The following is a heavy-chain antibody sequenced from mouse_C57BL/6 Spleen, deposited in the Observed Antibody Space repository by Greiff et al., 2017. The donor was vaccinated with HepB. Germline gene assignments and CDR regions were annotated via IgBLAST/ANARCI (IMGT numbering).Heavy chain of an antibody. J-gene: IGHJ4*01. CDR2: IYPRSGNT. Sequence: QVQLQQSGAELARPGASVKLSCKASGYTFTSYGISWVKQRTGQGLEWSGEIYPRSGNTYYNEKFKGKATLTADKSSSTAYMELRSLTSEDSAVYFCARTYGNYDGYAMDYWGQGTSVTVSS. V-gene: IGHV1-81*01. CDR3: ARTYGNYDGYAMDY. D-gene: IGHD2-1*01. CDR1: GYTFTSYG.